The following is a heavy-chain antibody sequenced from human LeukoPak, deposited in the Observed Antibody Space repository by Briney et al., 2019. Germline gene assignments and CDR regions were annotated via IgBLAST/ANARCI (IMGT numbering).Heavy chain of an antibody. CDR3: ARIGYSSSPRDY. V-gene: IGHV3-53*01. CDR2: IYSGGST. J-gene: IGHJ4*02. Sequence: PGGSRRLSCAASGFTVSSNYMSWVRQAPGKGLEWVSVIYSGGSTYYADSVKGRFTISRDNSKNTLYLQMNSLRAEDTAVYYCARIGYSSSPRDYWGQGTLVTVSS. CDR1: GFTVSSNY. D-gene: IGHD6-13*01.